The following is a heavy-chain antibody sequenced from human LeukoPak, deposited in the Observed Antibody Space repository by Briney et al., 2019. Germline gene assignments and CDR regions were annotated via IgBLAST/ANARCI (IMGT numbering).Heavy chain of an antibody. V-gene: IGHV3-74*01. Sequence: GGSLRLSCAASGFTFSSYWMHWVRQAPGKGLVWISRINSDGSGTSYADSVKGRFTISRDNSKNTLYLQMSSLRAEDTAVCYCVKAIPGSSGWSPYFYGMDVWGQGTTVTVSS. CDR3: VKAIPGSSGWSPYFYGMDV. D-gene: IGHD6-19*01. CDR1: GFTFSSYW. CDR2: INSDGSGT. J-gene: IGHJ6*02.